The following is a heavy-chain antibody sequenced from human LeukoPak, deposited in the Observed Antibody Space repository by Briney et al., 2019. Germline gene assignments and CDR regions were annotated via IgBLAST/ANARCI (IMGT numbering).Heavy chain of an antibody. CDR2: IIPIFGTA. CDR3: ARVQYSSSYFDY. J-gene: IGHJ4*02. CDR1: GGTFSSYA. D-gene: IGHD6-6*01. Sequence: ASVKVSCKASGGTFSSYAISWVRQAPGQGLEWMGGIIPIFGTANYAQKLQGRVTMTTDTSTSTAYMELRSLRSDDTAVYYCARVQYSSSYFDYWGQGTLVTVSS. V-gene: IGHV1-69*05.